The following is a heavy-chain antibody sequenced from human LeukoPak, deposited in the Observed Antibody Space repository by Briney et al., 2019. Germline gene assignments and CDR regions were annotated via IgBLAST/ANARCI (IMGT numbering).Heavy chain of an antibody. Sequence: PGGSLRLSCAASGFTVSSNYMSWVRQAPGKGLEWVSVIYSGGSTYYSDSVTGRFTISRDNSKNTLYLQMNSLRAEDTAVYYCARGRSSGYSDYWGQGTLVTVSS. CDR2: IYSGGST. J-gene: IGHJ4*02. CDR3: ARGRSSGYSDY. V-gene: IGHV3-53*01. D-gene: IGHD3-22*01. CDR1: GFTVSSNY.